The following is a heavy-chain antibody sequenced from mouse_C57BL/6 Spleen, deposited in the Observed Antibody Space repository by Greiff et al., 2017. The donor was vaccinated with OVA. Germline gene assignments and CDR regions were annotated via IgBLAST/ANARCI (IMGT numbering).Heavy chain of an antibody. Sequence: EVQLQQSGPELVKPGASVKISCKASGYSFTGYYMNWVKQSPEKSLEWIGEINPSTGGTTYNQKFKAKATLTVDKSSSTAYMQLKSLTSEDSAVYYCARGGNYYGSSLYYFDYWGQGTTLTVSS. J-gene: IGHJ2*01. CDR3: ARGGNYYGSSLYYFDY. D-gene: IGHD1-1*01. CDR2: INPSTGGT. CDR1: GYSFTGYY. V-gene: IGHV1-42*01.